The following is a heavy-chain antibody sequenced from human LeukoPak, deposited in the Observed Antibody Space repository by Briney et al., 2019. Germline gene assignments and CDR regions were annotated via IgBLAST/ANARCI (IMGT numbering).Heavy chain of an antibody. V-gene: IGHV1-69*04. CDR3: HAYPLGYCSGGSCYVDY. D-gene: IGHD2-15*01. J-gene: IGHJ4*02. CDR1: GGTFSSYA. Sequence: VASVKVSCKASGGTFSSYAISWVRQAPGQGLEWVGRIIPILGIANYAQKFQGRVTITADKSTSTDYMELSSLRSEDTAVYYCHAYPLGYCSGGSCYVDYWGQGTLVAVSS. CDR2: IIPILGIA.